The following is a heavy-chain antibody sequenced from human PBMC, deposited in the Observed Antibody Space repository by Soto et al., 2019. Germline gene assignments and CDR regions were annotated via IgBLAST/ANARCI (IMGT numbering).Heavy chain of an antibody. CDR1: GGSFSGYY. V-gene: IGHV4-34*01. Sequence: SETLSLTCAVYGGSFSGYYWSWIRQPPGKGLEWIGEINHSGSTNYNPSLKSRVTISVDTSKNQFSLKLSSVTAADTAVYYRARVRGAGWFIMMSTYGMDVWGQGTTVTVSS. J-gene: IGHJ6*02. CDR2: INHSGST. CDR3: ARVRGAGWFIMMSTYGMDV. D-gene: IGHD3-16*01.